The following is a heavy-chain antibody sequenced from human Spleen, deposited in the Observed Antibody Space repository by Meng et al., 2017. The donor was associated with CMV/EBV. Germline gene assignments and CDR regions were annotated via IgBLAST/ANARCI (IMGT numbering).Heavy chain of an antibody. J-gene: IGHJ3*02. Sequence: GESLKISCAASGFTFSSYAMSWVRQAPGKGLEWVSAISGSGGSTYYADSVKGRFTISRDNSKNTLYLQMNSLRAEDTAVYYCARGMLLWLGELNAFDIWGQGTMVTVSS. CDR3: ARGMLLWLGELNAFDI. V-gene: IGHV3-23*01. CDR1: GFTFSSYA. CDR2: ISGSGGST. D-gene: IGHD3-10*01.